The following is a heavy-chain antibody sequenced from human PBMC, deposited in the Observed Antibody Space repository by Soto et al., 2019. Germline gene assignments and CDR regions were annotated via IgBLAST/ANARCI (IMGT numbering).Heavy chain of an antibody. CDR1: GDTFTRCG. CDR2: ISAYNAKT. D-gene: IGHD2-2*01. J-gene: IGHJ6*02. V-gene: IGHV1-18*01. CDR3: YAEDFYYYGMDV. Sequence: QVQLVQSGAEVKKPGASVKVSCKASGDTFTRCGISWVRQAPGQGLEWMGWISAYNAKTDYAQKFQGRVTFTTDTSTITDYMELKRLRSDDTAVYYGYAEDFYYYGMDVWGPGTTVTVSS.